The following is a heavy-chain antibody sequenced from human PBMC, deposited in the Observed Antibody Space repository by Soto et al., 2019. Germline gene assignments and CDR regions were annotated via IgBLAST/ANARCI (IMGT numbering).Heavy chain of an antibody. V-gene: IGHV3-33*01. CDR1: GFAFSSHG. J-gene: IGHJ4*02. Sequence: QVQLVESGGGVVQPGRSLRLSCAASGFAFSSHGMHWVRQAPGKGLEWVAVIVREGSEKYYADSVKGRFTISRDNSKTTLYLEMNRLRAEDTAVYYCARDDDYDDSGLDSWGQGTLFTLSS. CDR3: ARDDDYDDSGLDS. D-gene: IGHD4-17*01. CDR2: IVREGSEK.